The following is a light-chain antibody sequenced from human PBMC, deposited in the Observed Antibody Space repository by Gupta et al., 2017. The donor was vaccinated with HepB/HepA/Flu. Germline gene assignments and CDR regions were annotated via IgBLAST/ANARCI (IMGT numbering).Light chain of an antibody. J-gene: IGLJ2*01. V-gene: IGLV3-25*03. Sequence: SYKLTQPPSVAVSPGQTARITCSGDALPNQYAYWYQQKPGQAPVLVIYQDSERPSGIPARVSGSSSVTTVTLTSSGVQAEDEADYYCQSADSSGTYVVFGGGTKLTVL. CDR2: QDS. CDR1: ALPNQY. CDR3: QSADSSGTYVV.